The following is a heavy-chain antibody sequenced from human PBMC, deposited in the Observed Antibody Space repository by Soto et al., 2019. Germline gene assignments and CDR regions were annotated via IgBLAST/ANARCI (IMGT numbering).Heavy chain of an antibody. J-gene: IGHJ6*02. CDR1: GFPLSSST. Sequence: EVQLLESGGGLVQPGGSLRLSCAASGFPLSSSTMNWVRQAPGKGLEWVSIISASSDAAYYAESVKGRLASSRDNSKNTLYLQMNSLRAEDTAVYYCAKYSGSYPVYNGLSLWGQGTTVTVSS. V-gene: IGHV3-23*01. CDR2: ISASSDAA. CDR3: AKYSGSYPVYNGLSL. D-gene: IGHD1-26*01.